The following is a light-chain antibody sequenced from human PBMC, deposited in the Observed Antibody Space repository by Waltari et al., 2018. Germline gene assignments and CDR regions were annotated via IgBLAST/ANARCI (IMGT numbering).Light chain of an antibody. Sequence: QSALTQPASVSGSPGQSITFSCTGSSSDVGGTNHVSWYQHHPGKAPKLIIYAVSNRPSGISHRFSASGSGNPASLTISGLRAEDEADYYCSSYTSGDSLVFGTGTAVTVL. J-gene: IGLJ1*01. CDR3: SSYTSGDSLV. CDR2: AVS. V-gene: IGLV2-14*01. CDR1: SSDVGGTNH.